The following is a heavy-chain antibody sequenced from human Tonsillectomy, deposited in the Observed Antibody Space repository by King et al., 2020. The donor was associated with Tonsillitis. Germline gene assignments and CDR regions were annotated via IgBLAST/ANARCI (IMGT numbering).Heavy chain of an antibody. CDR1: GFTFSNYG. J-gene: IGHJ4*02. CDR2: ISYDGSNK. V-gene: IGHV3-30*18. Sequence: VQLVESGGGVVQPGRSLRLSCAASGFTFSNYGMHWVRQAPAKGLEWVAVISYDGSNKYYADSVKGRFTISRDNSKNTLYVQMNSLRAEDTAVYYCAKDFYYYDSSGYLDYWGQGTLVTVSS. CDR3: AKDFYYYDSSGYLDY. D-gene: IGHD3-22*01.